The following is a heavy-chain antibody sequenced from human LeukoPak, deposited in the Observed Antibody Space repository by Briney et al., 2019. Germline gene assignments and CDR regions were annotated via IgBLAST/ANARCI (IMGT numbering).Heavy chain of an antibody. CDR2: INWNGGTT. D-gene: IGHD4-23*01. CDR1: GYTFDDYG. Sequence: GGSLRLSCVASGYTFDDYGMSWVRQAPGKGLEWVSGINWNGGTTGYADSVKGRFTISRDNAKNSLYLQMHSLRAEDTAVYYCARQLTTVVTPFDYWGQGTLVTVSS. V-gene: IGHV3-20*04. J-gene: IGHJ4*02. CDR3: ARQLTTVVTPFDY.